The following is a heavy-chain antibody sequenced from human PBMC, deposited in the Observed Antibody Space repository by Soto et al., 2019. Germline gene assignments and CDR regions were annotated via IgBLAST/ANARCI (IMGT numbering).Heavy chain of an antibody. CDR2: IYYSGST. Sequence: PSETLSLTCTVSGGSISSYYWSWIRQPPGKGLEWIGYIYYSGSTNYNPTLKSRVTISVDTSKNQFSLKLSSVTAADTAVYYCARASREGIAARYRFDSWGQGTPVPVSS. CDR1: GGSISSYY. CDR3: ARASREGIAARYRFDS. J-gene: IGHJ5*01. D-gene: IGHD6-13*01. V-gene: IGHV4-59*08.